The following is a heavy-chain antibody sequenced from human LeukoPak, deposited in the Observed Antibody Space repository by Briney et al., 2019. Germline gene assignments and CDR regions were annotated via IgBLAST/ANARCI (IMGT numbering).Heavy chain of an antibody. Sequence: PGGSLRLSCAASGITFSNAWMSWVRQAPGKGLEWVGRIKSKSDGETTDYAAPVKGRFTISRDDSKNTLYLQMNSLKTEDTAMYYCATYPWYSDHCGQGVLVTVSS. V-gene: IGHV3-15*01. D-gene: IGHD1-1*01. CDR1: GITFSNAW. CDR2: IKSKSDGETT. J-gene: IGHJ4*02. CDR3: ATYPWYSDH.